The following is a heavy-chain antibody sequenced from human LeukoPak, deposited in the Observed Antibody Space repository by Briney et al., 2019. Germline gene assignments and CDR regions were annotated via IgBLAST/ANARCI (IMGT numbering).Heavy chain of an antibody. CDR3: ARGAGGSYRNDAFDI. J-gene: IGHJ3*02. CDR2: ISSSSSYI. CDR1: GFTFSSYS. V-gene: IGHV3-21*01. Sequence: GGSLRLSCAASGFTFSSYSMNWVRQAPGKGLEWVSSISSSSSYIYYADSVKGRFTISRDNAKNSLYLQMNSLRAEDTAVYYCARGAGGSYRNDAFDIWGQGTMVTVSS. D-gene: IGHD1-26*01.